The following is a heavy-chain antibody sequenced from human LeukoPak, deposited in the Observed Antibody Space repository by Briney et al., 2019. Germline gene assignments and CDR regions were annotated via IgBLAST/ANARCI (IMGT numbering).Heavy chain of an antibody. CDR3: ATPPHNARGQQAMV. CDR2: ISYDGSNK. CDR1: GFTFSSNG. Sequence: QPGRSLRLSCAASGFTFSSNGIHWVRQAPGKGLEWVAAISYDGSNKYYADSVKGRFTISRDNAKNSLYLQMNSLRPEDTAVYYCATPPHNARGQQAMVWGQGTLVTVSS. D-gene: IGHD6-13*01. J-gene: IGHJ4*02. V-gene: IGHV3-30*03.